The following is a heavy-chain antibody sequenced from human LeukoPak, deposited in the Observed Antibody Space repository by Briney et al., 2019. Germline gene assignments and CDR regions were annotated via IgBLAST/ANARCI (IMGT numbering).Heavy chain of an antibody. D-gene: IGHD2-2*01. CDR2: INPSGGST. Sequence: GASVKVSCKASGYTFTSYYMHWVRQAPEQGLEWMGIINPSGGSTSYAQKFQGRVTMTRDTSTSTVYMELSSLRSEDTAVYYCARAGCSSTSCYGTIWFDPWGQGTLVTVSS. J-gene: IGHJ5*02. CDR3: ARAGCSSTSCYGTIWFDP. V-gene: IGHV1-46*01. CDR1: GYTFTSYY.